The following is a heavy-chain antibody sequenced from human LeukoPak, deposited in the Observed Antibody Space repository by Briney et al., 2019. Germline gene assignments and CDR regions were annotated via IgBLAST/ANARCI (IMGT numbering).Heavy chain of an antibody. CDR3: ARQRWIYPSPIDY. CDR1: GGSISSGGYY. Sequence: SETLSLTCTVSGGSISSGGYYWSWIRQHPGKGLEWIGYIYYSGSTYYNPSLKSRVTISVDTSKNQFSLKLSSVTAADTAVYYCARQRWIYPSPIDYWGQGTLVTVSS. D-gene: IGHD5-12*01. J-gene: IGHJ4*02. CDR2: IYYSGST. V-gene: IGHV4-31*03.